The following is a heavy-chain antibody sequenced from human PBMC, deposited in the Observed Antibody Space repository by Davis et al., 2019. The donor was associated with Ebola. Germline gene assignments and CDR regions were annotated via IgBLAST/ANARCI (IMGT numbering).Heavy chain of an antibody. J-gene: IGHJ6*02. CDR1: GGSISSGGYY. V-gene: IGHV4-31*03. D-gene: IGHD3-3*01. CDR3: ARDRGWITIFGVASRYYYYGMDV. Sequence: MPSETLSLTCTVSGGSISSGGYYWSWIRQHPGKGLEWIGYIYYSGSTYYNPSLKSRVTISVDTSKNQFSLKLSSVTAADTAVYYCARDRGWITIFGVASRYYYYGMDVWGQGTTVTVSS. CDR2: IYYSGST.